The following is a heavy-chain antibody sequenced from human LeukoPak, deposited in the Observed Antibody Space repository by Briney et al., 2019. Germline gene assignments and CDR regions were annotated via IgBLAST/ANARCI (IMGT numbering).Heavy chain of an antibody. Sequence: SETLSLTCTVSGGSISSGGYYWSWTRQHPGKGLEWIGYIYYSGSTYYNPSLKSRVTISVDTSKNQFSLKLSSVTAADTAVYYCARVNSSGPALDYWGQGTLVTVSS. CDR2: IYYSGST. J-gene: IGHJ4*02. CDR3: ARVNSSGPALDY. D-gene: IGHD3-22*01. V-gene: IGHV4-31*03. CDR1: GGSISSGGYY.